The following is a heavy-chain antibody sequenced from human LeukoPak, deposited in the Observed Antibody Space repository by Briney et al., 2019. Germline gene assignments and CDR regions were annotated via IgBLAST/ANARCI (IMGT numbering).Heavy chain of an antibody. CDR1: GFTFSSHA. CDR3: ARGGSGSYYYYFYYMDV. J-gene: IGHJ6*03. V-gene: IGHV3-30*01. Sequence: GGSLRLSCAASGFTFSSHAIHWVRQAPGKGLEWVSIISYDGGNKYYADSVKGRFTVSRDNSKNTLYLQINSLSTEDTAVYYCARGGSGSYYYYFYYMDVWGKGTTVAVSS. CDR2: ISYDGGNK. D-gene: IGHD3-10*01.